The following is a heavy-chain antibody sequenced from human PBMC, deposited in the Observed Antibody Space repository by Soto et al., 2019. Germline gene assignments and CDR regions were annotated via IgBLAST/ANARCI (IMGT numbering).Heavy chain of an antibody. Sequence: AETLSLTCAFHGGSFSGYYWNWIRQPPGKGLEWIGEIDHSGYTNYNPSLKSRVTISVDTSKNQSSLRLTSVTAADTAVYYCARVRDWFDPWGQGTLVTVSS. CDR1: GGSFSGYY. CDR2: IDHSGYT. J-gene: IGHJ5*02. V-gene: IGHV4-34*01. CDR3: ARVRDWFDP.